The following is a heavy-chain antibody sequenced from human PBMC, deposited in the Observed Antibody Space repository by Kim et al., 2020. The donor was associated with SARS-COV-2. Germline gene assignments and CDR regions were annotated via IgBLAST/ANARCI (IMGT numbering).Heavy chain of an antibody. J-gene: IGHJ4*02. D-gene: IGHD5-18*01. V-gene: IGHV4-59*01. CDR3: ARTVDTAMVTH. CDR2: T. Sequence: TTYNPSLKSRVTISVDTSKNQFSLKLSSVTAADTAVYYCARTVDTAMVTHWGQGTLVTVSS.